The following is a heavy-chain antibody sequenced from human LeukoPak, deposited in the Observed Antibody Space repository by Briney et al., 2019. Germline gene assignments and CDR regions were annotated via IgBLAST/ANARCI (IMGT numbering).Heavy chain of an antibody. Sequence: GGSLRLSCAASGFSVSYSYMSWVRQAPGKGLEWVSVMYNDGTTYYADSVKGRFTISRDNSKNTLYLQMNSLRAEDTAMYYCAGGVVGAPVGLDYWGQGTLVTVSS. V-gene: IGHV3-53*01. J-gene: IGHJ4*02. CDR3: AGGVVGAPVGLDY. D-gene: IGHD1-26*01. CDR1: GFSVSYSY. CDR2: MYNDGTT.